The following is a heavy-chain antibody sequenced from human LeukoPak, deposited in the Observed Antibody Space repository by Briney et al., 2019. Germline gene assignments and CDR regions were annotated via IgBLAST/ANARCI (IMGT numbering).Heavy chain of an antibody. D-gene: IGHD5-12*01. CDR2: IYYSGTT. CDR3: ARDTATGNWFDP. V-gene: IGHV4-30-4*08. CDR1: GGSISSGDYY. Sequence: PSETLSLTCTVSGGSISSGDYYWSWIRQPPGKGLEWIGYIYYSGTTYSNPSLKSRVTISVDTSKNQFSLKLSSVTAADTAVYYCARDTATGNWFDPWGQGTLVIVSS. J-gene: IGHJ5*02.